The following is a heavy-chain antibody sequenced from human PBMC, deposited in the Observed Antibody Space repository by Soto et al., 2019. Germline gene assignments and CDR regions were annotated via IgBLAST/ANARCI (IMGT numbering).Heavy chain of an antibody. CDR3: ARVVPTDYGGNSDYFDY. CDR1: GGSISSGDYY. CDR2: IYYSGST. Sequence: SETLSLTCTVSGGSISSGDYYWSWIRQPPGKGLEWIGYIYYSGSTYYNPSLKSRVTISVDTSKNQFSLKLSSVTAADTAVYYCARVVPTDYGGNSDYFDYWGQGTLVTVSS. V-gene: IGHV4-30-4*01. D-gene: IGHD4-17*01. J-gene: IGHJ4*02.